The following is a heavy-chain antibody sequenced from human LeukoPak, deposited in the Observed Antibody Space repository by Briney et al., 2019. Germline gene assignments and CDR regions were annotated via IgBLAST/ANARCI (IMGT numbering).Heavy chain of an antibody. D-gene: IGHD6-19*01. Sequence: SETLSLTCSVSGGSISSYYWSWIRQPPGKGLEWIGEINHSGSTNYNPSLKSRVTISVDTSKNQFSLKLSSVTAADTAVYYCARWGSGWSYFDYWGQGTLVTVSS. CDR3: ARWGSGWSYFDY. J-gene: IGHJ4*02. CDR1: GGSISSYY. V-gene: IGHV4-34*01. CDR2: INHSGST.